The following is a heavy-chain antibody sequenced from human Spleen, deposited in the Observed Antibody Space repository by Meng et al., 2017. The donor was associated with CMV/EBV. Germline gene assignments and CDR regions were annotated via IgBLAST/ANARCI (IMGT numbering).Heavy chain of an antibody. CDR3: ARDMYSNYARPYNLFDP. Sequence: ASVKVSCKAAGYTFTAYYIHWVRQAPGQGLEWMGWIHPNSGGTNYAQKFQGRVTMTRDTSISTAYMELSRLRSDDTAVYYCARDMYSNYARPYNLFDPWGQGTLVTVSS. CDR2: IHPNSGGT. D-gene: IGHD4-11*01. CDR1: GYTFTAYY. J-gene: IGHJ5*02. V-gene: IGHV1-2*02.